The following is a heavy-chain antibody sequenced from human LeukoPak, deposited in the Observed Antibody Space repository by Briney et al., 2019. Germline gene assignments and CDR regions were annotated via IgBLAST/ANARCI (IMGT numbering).Heavy chain of an antibody. D-gene: IGHD3-10*01. CDR3: ARGKLIWFGELTPYYFDY. Sequence: GGSLRLSCAASGFTFSSYDMHWVRQATGKGLEWVSAIGTAGDTYYPGSVKGRFTISRENAKNSLYLQMNSLRAGDTAVYYCARGKLIWFGELTPYYFDYWGQGTLVTVSS. CDR1: GFTFSSYD. CDR2: IGTAGDT. J-gene: IGHJ4*02. V-gene: IGHV3-13*01.